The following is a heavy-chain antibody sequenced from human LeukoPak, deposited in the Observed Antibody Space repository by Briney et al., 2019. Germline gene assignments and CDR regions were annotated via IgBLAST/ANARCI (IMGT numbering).Heavy chain of an antibody. V-gene: IGHV3-23*01. CDR1: GFTFSSFA. CDR3: AKARLYCSSGTCSDHPATLTGMDV. D-gene: IGHD2-15*01. J-gene: IGHJ6*02. Sequence: PGGSLRLSSTAPGFTFSSFAMHWVRQAPGKGLEWVSLITNSGVTTHYTDSVKGRFTISRDKSRRTLYLQLNRLRADDTALYYCAKARLYCSSGTCSDHPATLTGMDVWGQGTTVPVSS. CDR2: ITNSGVTT.